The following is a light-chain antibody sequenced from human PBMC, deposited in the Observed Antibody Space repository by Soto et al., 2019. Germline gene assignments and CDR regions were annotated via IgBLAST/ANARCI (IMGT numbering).Light chain of an antibody. J-gene: IGLJ1*01. Sequence: QSVLTQPASVSGSPGQSITISCTGTSSDVGSHNLVSWYQQYPGKAPKVVIFEATKRPSGVSNRFSGSKSGSTASLTISGLQAEDEADYYCCSHASGSTYVFGTGTKVTVL. V-gene: IGLV2-23*01. CDR1: SSDVGSHNL. CDR3: CSHASGSTYV. CDR2: EAT.